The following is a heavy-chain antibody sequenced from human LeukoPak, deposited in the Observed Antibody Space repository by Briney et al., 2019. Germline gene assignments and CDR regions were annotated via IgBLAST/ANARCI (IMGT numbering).Heavy chain of an antibody. D-gene: IGHD3-10*01. V-gene: IGHV4-59*08. Sequence: SETLSLTRTVSGGSISSYYWSWIRQPPGKGLEWIGYIYYSGSTNYNPSLKSRVTISVDTSKNQFSLKLSSVTAADTAVYYCASHYYGSGRPFDYWGQGTLITVSS. CDR2: IYYSGST. CDR3: ASHYYGSGRPFDY. CDR1: GGSISSYY. J-gene: IGHJ4*02.